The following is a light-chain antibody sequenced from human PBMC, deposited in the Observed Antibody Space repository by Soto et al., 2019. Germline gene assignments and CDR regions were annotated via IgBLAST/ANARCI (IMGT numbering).Light chain of an antibody. V-gene: IGLV2-8*01. CDR2: EVN. CDR3: SSYAGSNNLL. Sequence: QTVVTQPPSASGSPGQSVTISCTGTSSDVGGYKFVSWYQQHPGKAPKLMIYEVNKRPSGVPDRFSGSKSGNTASLAVSGLQAEDEADYYCSSYAGSNNLLFGGGTKLTVL. J-gene: IGLJ2*01. CDR1: SSDVGGYKF.